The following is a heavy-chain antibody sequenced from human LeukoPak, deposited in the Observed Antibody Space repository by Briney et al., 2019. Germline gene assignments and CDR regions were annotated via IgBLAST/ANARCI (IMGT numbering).Heavy chain of an antibody. V-gene: IGHV1-69*05. D-gene: IGHD5-12*01. J-gene: IGHJ4*02. CDR2: IIPIFGTA. CDR1: GGTFSSYA. Sequence: SVKVSCKASGGTFSSYAISWVRQAPGQGLEWMGRIIPIFGTANYAQKFQGGVTITTDESTSTAYMELSSLRSEDTAVYYCARVSSGYSGYDYWGQGTLVTVSS. CDR3: ARVSSGYSGYDY.